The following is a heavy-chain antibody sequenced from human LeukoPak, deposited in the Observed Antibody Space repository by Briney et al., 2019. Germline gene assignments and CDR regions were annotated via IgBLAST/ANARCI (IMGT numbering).Heavy chain of an antibody. J-gene: IGHJ5*02. V-gene: IGHV1-18*01. CDR2: ISAYNGNT. CDR3: AGIAAAGTISSYWFDP. CDR1: GGTFSSYG. D-gene: IGHD6-13*01. Sequence: ASVKVSCKASGGTFSSYGISWVRQAPGQGLEWMGWISAYNGNTNYAQKLQGRVTMTTDTSTSTAYMELRSLRSDDTAVYYCAGIAAAGTISSYWFDPWGQGTLVTVSS.